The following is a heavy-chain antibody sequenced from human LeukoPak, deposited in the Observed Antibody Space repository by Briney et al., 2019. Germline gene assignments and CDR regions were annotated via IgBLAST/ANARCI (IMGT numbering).Heavy chain of an antibody. CDR3: ARDAGGYEDY. J-gene: IGHJ4*02. Sequence: SETLSLTCTVSRGSISNYWWSWIRQAAGKGLEWVGRVYPSGTTHYNPSLQSRVTLSVDTSKNQFSLKLSSLTAADTAVYYCARDAGGYEDYWGQGTLVTVSS. CDR1: RGSISNYW. D-gene: IGHD5-12*01. CDR2: VYPSGTT. V-gene: IGHV4-4*07.